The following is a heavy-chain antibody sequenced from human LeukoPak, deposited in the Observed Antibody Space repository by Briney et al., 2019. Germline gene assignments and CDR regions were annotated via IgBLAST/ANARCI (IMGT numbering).Heavy chain of an antibody. CDR3: ARVNINNWHSCDY. CDR2: TYHSGSP. Sequence: PSETLSLTCAVSGVSLSCNIWWFCVPQPPEKALVWFGETYHSGSPNYNPSLKSRVTISVDKSRNHFSLNLSSVTAADTAVYYCARVNINNWHSCDYWGQGTLVTVSS. CDR1: GVSLSCNIW. V-gene: IGHV4-4*02. J-gene: IGHJ4*02. D-gene: IGHD1-1*01.